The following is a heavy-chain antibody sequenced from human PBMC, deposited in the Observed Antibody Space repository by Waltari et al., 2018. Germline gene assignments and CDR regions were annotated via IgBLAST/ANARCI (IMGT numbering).Heavy chain of an antibody. CDR3: ARLDFWTGSYY. V-gene: IGHV3-53*01. CDR1: GFPVSNNY. CDR2: IYSGGST. J-gene: IGHJ4*02. D-gene: IGHD3-3*01. Sequence: EVQLVESGGGLIQPGGSLSLSGAVPGFPVSNNYMRWVRQAPGKGLEWVSVIYSGGSTYYADSVKGRFTISRDSSENTVYLQMSSLRAEDTALYYCARLDFWTGSYYWGQGTLVTVSS.